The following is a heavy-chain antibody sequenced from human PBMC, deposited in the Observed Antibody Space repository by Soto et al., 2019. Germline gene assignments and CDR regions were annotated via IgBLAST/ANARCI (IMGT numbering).Heavy chain of an antibody. CDR3: ARGARRRPPRDAFDI. J-gene: IGHJ3*02. CDR1: GGSFSGHY. V-gene: IGHV4-34*01. Sequence: SETLSLTCAFYGGSFSGHYWSWIRQPPGKGLEWLGDINPSGSTNYNPSLKSRVIMSVDTSKKQFSLNVTSVTAADTAVYYCARGARRRPPRDAFDIWGQGTMVT. CDR2: INPSGST.